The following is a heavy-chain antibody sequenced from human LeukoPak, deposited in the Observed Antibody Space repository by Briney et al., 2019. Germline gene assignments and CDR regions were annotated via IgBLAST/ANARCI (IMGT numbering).Heavy chain of an antibody. D-gene: IGHD3-10*01. CDR1: GGSVISSGFY. V-gene: IGHV4-31*03. Sequence: SETLSLTCTVSGGSVISSGFYWSWIRQHPGKGLEWIGYIYYSGGTYYNPSLKSRLTISVDTSRNEFSLKLSSVTAADTAVYYCARVTPITMIRSPLVDSWGQGTLVTVSS. J-gene: IGHJ4*02. CDR3: ARVTPITMIRSPLVDS. CDR2: IYYSGGT.